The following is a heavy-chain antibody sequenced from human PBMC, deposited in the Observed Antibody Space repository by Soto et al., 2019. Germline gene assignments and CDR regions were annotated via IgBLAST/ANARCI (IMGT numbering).Heavy chain of an antibody. CDR1: GFTFSSYG. J-gene: IGHJ6*02. CDR2: IWYDGSNK. Sequence: QVQLVESGGGVVQPGRSLRLSCAASGFTFSSYGMHWVRQAPGKGLEWVAVIWYDGSNKYYADSVKGRFTISRDNSKNTLYLQMNSLRAEDTAVYYCARDRIVVVPAAINYYYGMDVWGQGTTVTVSS. V-gene: IGHV3-33*01. D-gene: IGHD2-2*01. CDR3: ARDRIVVVPAAINYYYGMDV.